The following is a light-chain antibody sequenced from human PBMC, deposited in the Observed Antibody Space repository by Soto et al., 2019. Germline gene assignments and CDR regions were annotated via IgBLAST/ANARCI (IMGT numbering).Light chain of an antibody. J-gene: IGKJ5*01. V-gene: IGKV3-20*01. Sequence: IVLTQSPGTQSLSPGARATLSCRASQTGSNSYLAWYQHKSGQAPRLLIYGVYTRASGIPDRFSGSGSGTEFTLTITRLEPEDFGVYFCQHYGNSPPAAFGQGTRLEIK. CDR3: QHYGNSPPAA. CDR2: GVY. CDR1: QTGSNSY.